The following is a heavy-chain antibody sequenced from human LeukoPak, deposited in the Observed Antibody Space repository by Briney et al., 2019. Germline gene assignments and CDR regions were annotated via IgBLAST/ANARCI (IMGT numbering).Heavy chain of an antibody. CDR2: IYPGDSDT. V-gene: IGHV5-51*01. Sequence: GESLKISCKGSGYSFTSYWIGWVRQMPGKGLEWMGIIYPGDSDTRYSPSFQGQVTISADKSISTAYLQWSSLKASDTAMYYCARHESDTIFGVVIATWGQGTLVTVSS. J-gene: IGHJ4*02. D-gene: IGHD3-3*01. CDR1: GYSFTSYW. CDR3: ARHESDTIFGVVIAT.